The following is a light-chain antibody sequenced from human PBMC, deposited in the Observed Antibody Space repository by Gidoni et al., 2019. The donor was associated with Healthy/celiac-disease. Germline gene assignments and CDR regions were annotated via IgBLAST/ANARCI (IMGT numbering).Light chain of an antibody. CDR3: QQYGSSPPLT. CDR2: GAS. Sequence: DIVLTQSPGTLSLSAGERATLSCRASQSVSSSYLAWYQQKPTQAPRLLIYGASSRATGIPDRFSGSGSGTDFTLTISRLEPEDFAVYYCQQYGSSPPLTFXGXTKVEIK. J-gene: IGKJ4*01. V-gene: IGKV3-20*01. CDR1: QSVSSSY.